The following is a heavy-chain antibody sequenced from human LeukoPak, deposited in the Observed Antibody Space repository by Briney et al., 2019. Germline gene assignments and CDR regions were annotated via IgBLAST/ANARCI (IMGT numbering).Heavy chain of an antibody. CDR3: VKDRYCSSTSCYGSFDY. CDR2: IRSNGGST. V-gene: IGHV3-64D*06. J-gene: IGHJ4*02. CDR1: GFTFSSYT. D-gene: IGHD2-2*01. Sequence: GGSLRLSCSASGFTFSSYTMHWVRQAPGKGLEYVSTIRSNGGSTYYADSVEGRFTISRDNSKNTLFLQMSSLRAEDTAVYYCVKDRYCSSTSCYGSFDYWGQGTLVTVSS.